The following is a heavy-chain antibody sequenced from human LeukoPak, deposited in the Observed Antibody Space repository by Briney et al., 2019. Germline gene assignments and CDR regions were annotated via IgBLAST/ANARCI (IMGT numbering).Heavy chain of an antibody. Sequence: GGSLRLSCAASGFTFSSYSMNWVRQAPGKGLEWVSSISSSSSYIYYADSVKGRFTISRDNAKNSLYLQMNSLRAEDTAVYYCARDGYYGSGSYYKGYYYYGMDVWGQGTTVTVSS. CDR2: ISSSSSYI. CDR3: ARDGYYGSGSYYKGYYYYGMDV. D-gene: IGHD3-10*01. CDR1: GFTFSSYS. J-gene: IGHJ6*02. V-gene: IGHV3-21*01.